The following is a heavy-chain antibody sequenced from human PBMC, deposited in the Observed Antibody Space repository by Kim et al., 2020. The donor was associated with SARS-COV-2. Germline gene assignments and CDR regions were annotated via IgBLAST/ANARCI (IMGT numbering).Heavy chain of an antibody. Sequence: GGSLRLSCAASGFTFSNYAMSWVRQVPGKGLEWVSAISGGGGSTYNADSVKGRFIISRDNSKNTLYLQMNSLRAEDTALYYCAKTPNFYDSRGKYYFDYWGQGTLITVSS. CDR1: GFTFSNYA. CDR3: AKTPNFYDSRGKYYFDY. V-gene: IGHV3-23*01. CDR2: ISGGGGST. J-gene: IGHJ4*02. D-gene: IGHD3-22*01.